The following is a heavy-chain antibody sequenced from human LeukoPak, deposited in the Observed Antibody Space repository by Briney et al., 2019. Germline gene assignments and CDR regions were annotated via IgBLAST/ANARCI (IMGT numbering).Heavy chain of an antibody. D-gene: IGHD3-22*01. CDR2: IGGTYGSI. CDR1: GFTFPFSSYA. V-gene: IGHV3-23*01. CDR3: AKVRYDSSGYVDY. J-gene: IGHJ4*02. Sequence: GGSLRLSCAASGFTFPFSSYAMNWIRQAPGKGLEWVSGIGGTYGSINYVDSVKGRFTISRDNSKNTLYLQMNSLRAEDTAVYYCAKVRYDSSGYVDYWGQGALVTVSS.